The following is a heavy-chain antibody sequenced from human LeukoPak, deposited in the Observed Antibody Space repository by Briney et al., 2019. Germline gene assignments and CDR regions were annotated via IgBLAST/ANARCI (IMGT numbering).Heavy chain of an antibody. Sequence: SETLSLTCTVSGGSISSGSYYWSWIRPPAGKGLEWIGRIYTSGSTNYNPSLKSRVTISVDTSKNQFSLKLSSVTAADTAVYYCARVAAVAGTGNWFDPWGQGTLVTVSS. D-gene: IGHD6-19*01. CDR3: ARVAAVAGTGNWFDP. V-gene: IGHV4-61*02. J-gene: IGHJ5*02. CDR2: IYTSGST. CDR1: GGSISSGSYY.